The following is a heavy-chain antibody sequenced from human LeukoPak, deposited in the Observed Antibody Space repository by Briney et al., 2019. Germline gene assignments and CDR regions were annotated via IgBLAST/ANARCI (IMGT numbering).Heavy chain of an antibody. V-gene: IGHV3-11*01. CDR2: ISSSDRTI. CDR3: ARAPTYGSGSSFDY. D-gene: IGHD3-10*01. J-gene: IGHJ4*02. Sequence: GGSLRLSCAASGFTFRDYDMTWIRQSPGKGLEWVSYISSSDRTIYNAESVKRRFTISRDNAKNSLYLQMNSLRAEDTAVYYCARAPTYGSGSSFDYWGQGTLVTVSS. CDR1: GFTFRDYD.